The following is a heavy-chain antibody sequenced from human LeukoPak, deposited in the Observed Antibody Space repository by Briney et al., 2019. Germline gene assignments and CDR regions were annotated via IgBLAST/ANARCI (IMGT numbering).Heavy chain of an antibody. CDR1: GFTFSAYN. V-gene: IGHV3-21*01. CDR2: ISSTTGHV. Sequence: GGSLRLSCAASGFTFSAYNMNWLRQAPGKGLEWVSSISSTTGHVNYADAVQGRFTISRDNAKKSLYLQMNSLRAGDTAVYYCAGDYDIGGGSFSPTDDAMDVWGQGTTVTVSS. J-gene: IGHJ6*02. D-gene: IGHD3-3*01. CDR3: AGDYDIGGGSFSPTDDAMDV.